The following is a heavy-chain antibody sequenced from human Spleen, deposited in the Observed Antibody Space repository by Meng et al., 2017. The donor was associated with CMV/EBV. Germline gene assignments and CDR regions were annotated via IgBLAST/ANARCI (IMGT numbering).Heavy chain of an antibody. V-gene: IGHV3-7*01. CDR3: ARSTMYLGYCTTTSCYHDY. CDR1: GFTFSSYW. CDR2: IKQDGSEK. Sequence: GGPLRLSCAASGFTFSSYWMSWVRQAPGKGLEWVACIKQDGSEKYYVDSVKGRFTISRDNAKNSLYLQMNSLRAEDTAVYFCARSTMYLGYCTTTSCYHDYWGQGTTVTRLL. D-gene: IGHD2-2*01. J-gene: IGHJ4*03.